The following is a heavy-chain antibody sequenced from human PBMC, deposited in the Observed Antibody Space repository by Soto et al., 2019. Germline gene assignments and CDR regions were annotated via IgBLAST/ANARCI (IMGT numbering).Heavy chain of an antibody. D-gene: IGHD5-18*01. J-gene: IGHJ6*02. CDR2: IVPSVDTT. CDR1: GGTFSRSG. CDR3: ARCPQPPDTADSYAVDV. V-gene: IGHV1-69*18. Sequence: QVQLVQSGTEVKKPGASVKVSCKASGGTFSRSGFHWVRQAPGQGLEWMGMIVPSVDTTNYAQKFQARVTTSADQFTSTVYMELRSLRSEDTAVYYCARCPQPPDTADSYAVDVWGQGTRVIVSS.